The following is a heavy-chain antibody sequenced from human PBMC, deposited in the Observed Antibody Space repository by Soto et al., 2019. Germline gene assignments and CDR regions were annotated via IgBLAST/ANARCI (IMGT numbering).Heavy chain of an antibody. CDR3: ARHVRGAVTMNWFDP. CDR1: GGSIISSNFY. J-gene: IGHJ5*02. D-gene: IGHD3-10*02. CDR2: VEYGGST. Sequence: LSLTCTVSGGSIISSNFYWGWIRQPPGKGLEWIGSVEYGGSTYDNPSLKSRVTLSADTSKNQFSLKLTSVTAADTAIYYCARHVRGAVTMNWFDPWGHGPLVTVSS. V-gene: IGHV4-39*01.